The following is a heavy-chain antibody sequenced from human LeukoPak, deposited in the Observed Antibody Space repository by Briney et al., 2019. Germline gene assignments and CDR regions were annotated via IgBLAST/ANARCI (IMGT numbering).Heavy chain of an antibody. V-gene: IGHV4-34*01. J-gene: IGHJ3*02. CDR1: GGSFSGYY. CDR3: ARFRNFVSDI. D-gene: IGHD3-16*01. Sequence: SETLSLTCAVYGGSFSGYYWSWIRQPPGKGLEWIGEINHSGRTNYNPSLKSRVTISVDSSKNQFSLRLSFVTAADTAVYYCARFRNFVSDIWGQGTMVTVSS. CDR2: INHSGRT.